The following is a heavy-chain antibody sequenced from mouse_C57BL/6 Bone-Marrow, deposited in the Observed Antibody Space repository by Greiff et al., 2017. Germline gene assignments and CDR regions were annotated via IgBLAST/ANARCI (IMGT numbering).Heavy chain of an antibody. J-gene: IGHJ1*03. CDR1: GFTFSDYY. D-gene: IGHD2-1*01. CDR3: ARDPDYGNYVWYFDV. Sequence: EVKVEESEGGLVQPGSSMKLSCTASGFTFSDYYMAWVRQVPEKGLEWVANINYDGSSTYYLDSLKSRFIISRDNAKNILYLQMSSLKSEDTATYYCARDPDYGNYVWYFDVWGTGTTVTVSS. CDR2: INYDGSST. V-gene: IGHV5-16*01.